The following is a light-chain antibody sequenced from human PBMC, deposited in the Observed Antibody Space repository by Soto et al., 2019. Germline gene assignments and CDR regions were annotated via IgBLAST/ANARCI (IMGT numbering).Light chain of an antibody. CDR3: QQYDTDWT. Sequence: DIQMTQSPSTLAASIGDRVNITCRASQNIHTWLAWYQQRPGKAPKLLIYDASTLESGVPSRFSGGGSGTDFSLTVSSLQPDDFATYYCQQYDTDWTFGLGTKVEIK. CDR1: QNIHTW. V-gene: IGKV1-5*01. J-gene: IGKJ1*01. CDR2: DAS.